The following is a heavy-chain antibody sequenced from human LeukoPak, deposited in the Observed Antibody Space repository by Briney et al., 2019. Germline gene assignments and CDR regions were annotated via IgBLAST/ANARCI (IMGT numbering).Heavy chain of an antibody. CDR1: GYSISSGYY. Sequence: PSETLSLTCTVSGYSISSGYYWGWIRQPPGKGLEWIGSIYHSGSTYYNPSLKSRITISVDTSKNQFSLKLSSVTAADTAVYFCARAIAARRMVGWDYFDYWGQGTLVTVSS. CDR3: ARAIAARRMVGWDYFDY. J-gene: IGHJ4*02. CDR2: IYHSGST. D-gene: IGHD6-6*01. V-gene: IGHV4-38-2*02.